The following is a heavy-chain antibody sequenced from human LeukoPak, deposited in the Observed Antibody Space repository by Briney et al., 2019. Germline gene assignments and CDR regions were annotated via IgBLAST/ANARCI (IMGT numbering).Heavy chain of an antibody. CDR1: GYTFTSYY. CDR2: INPSGGST. CDR3: ASDPVVGAITPEYFHH. J-gene: IGHJ1*01. V-gene: IGHV1-46*01. Sequence: AAVKVSCKASGYTFTSYYMHWVRQAPGQGLEWVGIINPSGGSTSYAQKFQGRVTMTRDTSTSTVYMELSSLRSEDTAVYYCASDPVVGAITPEYFHHWGQGTLVTVSS. D-gene: IGHD1-26*01.